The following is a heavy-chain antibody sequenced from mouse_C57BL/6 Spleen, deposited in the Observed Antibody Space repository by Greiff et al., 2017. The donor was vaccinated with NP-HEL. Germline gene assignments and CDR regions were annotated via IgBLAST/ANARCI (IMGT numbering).Heavy chain of an antibody. Sequence: QVQLQQSGAELMKPGASVKLPCKATGYTFTGYWMDWVKQSPGHSLEWIGDILPGSGGTIYNQKFKGKATFTADTSSNTAYMQLSSLTTEDSAIYYCTCDYDDGYSNCYWGQGTTLTVSS. D-gene: IGHD2-4*01. CDR3: TCDYDDGYSNCY. CDR1: GYTFTGYW. CDR2: ILPGSGGT. V-gene: IGHV1-9*01. J-gene: IGHJ2*01.